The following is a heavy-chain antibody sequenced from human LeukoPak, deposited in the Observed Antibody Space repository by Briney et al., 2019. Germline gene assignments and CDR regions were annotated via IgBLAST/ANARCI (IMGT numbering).Heavy chain of an antibody. CDR2: VYPGDSDT. V-gene: IGHV5-51*01. J-gene: IGHJ6*03. CDR1: GYSFTSYW. CDR3: ATQGPPGEGQLDLRSLLYYYYMDV. D-gene: IGHD1-1*01. Sequence: PGESLKISCKGAGYSFTSYWIGWLGQMAGGGLEWMGIVYPGDSDTRYSPSFQGHVTISADNSISTAYLQWSSLKASGTAVYYCATQGPPGEGQLDLRSLLYYYYMDVWGKGTTVTVSS.